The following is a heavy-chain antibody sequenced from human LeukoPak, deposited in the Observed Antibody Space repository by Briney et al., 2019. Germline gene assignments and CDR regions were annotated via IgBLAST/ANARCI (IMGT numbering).Heavy chain of an antibody. V-gene: IGHV4-34*01. Sequence: SETLSLTCAVYGGSFSGYYWSWIRQPPGKGLEWIGEINHSGSTNYNPSLKSRVTISVDTSKNQFSLRLSSVTAADTAVYYCARAPYSSSWYPVYWGQGTLVTVSS. CDR1: GGSFSGYY. CDR3: ARAPYSSSWYPVY. J-gene: IGHJ4*02. CDR2: INHSGST. D-gene: IGHD6-13*01.